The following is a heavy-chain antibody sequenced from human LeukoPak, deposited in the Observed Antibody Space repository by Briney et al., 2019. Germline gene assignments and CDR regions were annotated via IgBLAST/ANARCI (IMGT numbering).Heavy chain of an antibody. D-gene: IGHD2-2*01. CDR3: AKDQGQAVVPRRFDN. CDR2: IYYSGGNT. J-gene: IGHJ4*02. V-gene: IGHV3-23*01. CDR1: GFMFSNFA. Sequence: GGSLRLSCAASGFMFSNFAMSWVRQAPGKGLEWVSTIYYSGGNTYSAESVKGRFTISRDNAKNTLYLQMNSLRAEDTAVYYCAKDQGQAVVPRRFDNWGQRTLVTVSS.